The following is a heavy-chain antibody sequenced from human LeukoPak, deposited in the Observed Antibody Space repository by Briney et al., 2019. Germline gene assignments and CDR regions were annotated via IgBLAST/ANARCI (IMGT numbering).Heavy chain of an antibody. CDR1: GFTFSSYW. V-gene: IGHV3-7*01. CDR3: ARGGLYYYGSGSPNDAFDI. D-gene: IGHD3-10*01. J-gene: IGHJ3*02. CDR2: IKQDGSEK. Sequence: GGSLRLSCAASGFTFSSYWMSWVRQAPGKGLEWVANIKQDGSEKYYVDSVKGRFTISRDNAKNSLYLQMDSLRAEDTAVYYCARGGLYYYGSGSPNDAFDIWGQGTMVTVSS.